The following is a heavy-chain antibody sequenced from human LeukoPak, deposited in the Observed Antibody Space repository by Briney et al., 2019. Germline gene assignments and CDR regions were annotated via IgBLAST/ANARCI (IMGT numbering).Heavy chain of an antibody. CDR2: IGIDSGNT. D-gene: IGHD5-24*01. CDR1: GFTFSDYS. J-gene: IGHJ4*02. Sequence: GGSLRLSCAATGFTFSDYSMNWVRQAPGKGLEWISYIGIDSGNTNYADSVKGRFTISGDKAKNSLYLQMNSLRVEDTAVYYCARDYKYAFDNWGQGTLVTVSS. CDR3: ARDYKYAFDN. V-gene: IGHV3-48*01.